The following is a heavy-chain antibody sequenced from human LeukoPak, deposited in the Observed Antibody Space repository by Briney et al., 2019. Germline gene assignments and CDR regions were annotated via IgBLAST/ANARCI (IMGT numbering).Heavy chain of an antibody. V-gene: IGHV3-48*04. CDR1: GFTFSSYS. J-gene: IGHJ5*02. CDR3: ARDVTYYGGDWFDP. CDR2: ISSTTSTI. Sequence: GGSLRLSCAASGFTFSSYSMNWVGQAPGKGLEWVSYISSTTSTIYYADSVKGRFTISRDNAKNSLYLQMNSLRAEDTAVYYCARDVTYYGGDWFDPWGQGTLVTVSS. D-gene: IGHD4-23*01.